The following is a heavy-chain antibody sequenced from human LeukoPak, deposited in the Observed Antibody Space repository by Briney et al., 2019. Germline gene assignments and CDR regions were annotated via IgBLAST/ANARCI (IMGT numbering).Heavy chain of an antibody. D-gene: IGHD6-19*01. Sequence: KPSETLSLTCSVSDDSITMYYWTWIRQPPGKGLEWIGYVDHTGSTNFNPSLNGRVSISRDTTKNLFSLKLSSVTAADTAVYYCARRLLRYSGWPTRTGAGYFDYWGQGTLVTVSS. CDR3: ARRLLRYSGWPTRTGAGYFDY. CDR2: VDHTGST. CDR1: DDSITMYY. V-gene: IGHV4-59*12. J-gene: IGHJ4*02.